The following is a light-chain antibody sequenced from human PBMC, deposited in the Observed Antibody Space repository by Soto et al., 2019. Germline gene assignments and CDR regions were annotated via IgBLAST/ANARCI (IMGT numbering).Light chain of an antibody. CDR2: DAS. Sequence: DIQMTQSPSSLSASVGDRVTITCQASQDISTFLNWYQQKPGEAPKVLIYDASSLETGVPSRFSGDGSGTDFTLTISSLQPEDIATYYCQQYGNFPLSFGGGTKVDIK. CDR3: QQYGNFPLS. CDR1: QDISTF. V-gene: IGKV1-33*01. J-gene: IGKJ4*01.